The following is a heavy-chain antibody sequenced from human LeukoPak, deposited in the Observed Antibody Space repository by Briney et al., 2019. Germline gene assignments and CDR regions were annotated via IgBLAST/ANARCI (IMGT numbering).Heavy chain of an antibody. D-gene: IGHD6-6*01. CDR3: ARRRRSARLSRYYMDV. CDR1: GYTFTSYD. V-gene: IGHV1-8*01. CDR2: MNPNSGNT. J-gene: IGHJ6*03. Sequence: ASVKVSCKASGYTFTSYDINWVRQATGQGLEWMGWMNPNSGNTGYAQKFQGRVTMTRNTSISTAYMELSSLRSEDTAVYYCARRRRSARLSRYYMDVWGNGTTVTVPS.